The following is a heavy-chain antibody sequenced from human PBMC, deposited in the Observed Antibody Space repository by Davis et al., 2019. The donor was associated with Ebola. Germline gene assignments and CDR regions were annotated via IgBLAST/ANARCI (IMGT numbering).Heavy chain of an antibody. CDR3: ARVVPYFWSGYYTASNWFDP. V-gene: IGHV4-4*02. Sequence: PGGSLRLSCTVSGGSISSSNWWSWVRQPPGKGLEWIGEIYHSGSTNYNPSLKSRVTISVDKSKNQFSLKLSSVTAADTAVYYCARVVPYFWSGYYTASNWFDPWGQGTLVTVSS. J-gene: IGHJ5*02. CDR1: GGSISSSNW. CDR2: IYHSGST. D-gene: IGHD3-3*01.